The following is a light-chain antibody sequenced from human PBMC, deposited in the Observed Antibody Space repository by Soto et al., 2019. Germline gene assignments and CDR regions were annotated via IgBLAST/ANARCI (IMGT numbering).Light chain of an antibody. CDR1: SSDVGGYNF. V-gene: IGLV2-8*01. CDR2: DVT. Sequence: QSALTQPPSASGSPGQSVTISCTGASSDVGGYNFVSWYQHHPGKAPRLMIYDVTQRPSGVPDRFSGSKSGNTGSLTLFGLPVGDEAYYYCSSYAGSSIPVAFGGGTKLTVL. J-gene: IGLJ2*01. CDR3: SSYAGSSIPVA.